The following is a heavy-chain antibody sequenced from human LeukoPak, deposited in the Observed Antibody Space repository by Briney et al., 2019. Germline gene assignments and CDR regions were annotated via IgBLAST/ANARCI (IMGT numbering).Heavy chain of an antibody. V-gene: IGHV3-21*01. Sequence: PGGSLRLSCAASGFTFSSYSMNWVRQAPGKGLEWVPSISSSSSYIYYADSVKGRFTISRDNAKNSLYLQMNSLRAEDTAVYYCASGEPPGIAAAGDYWGQGTLVTVSS. CDR2: ISSSSSYI. J-gene: IGHJ4*02. CDR3: ASGEPPGIAAAGDY. D-gene: IGHD6-13*01. CDR1: GFTFSSYS.